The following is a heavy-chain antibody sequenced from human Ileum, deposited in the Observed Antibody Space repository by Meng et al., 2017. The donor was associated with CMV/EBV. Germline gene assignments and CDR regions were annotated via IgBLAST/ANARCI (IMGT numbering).Heavy chain of an antibody. D-gene: IGHD2-2*01. CDR3: ASVSYSYCSSTSCYGGDWFDP. CDR1: TSYG. V-gene: IGHV1-18*01. J-gene: IGHJ5*02. Sequence: TSYGISWVRQAPGQGLEWMGWISAYNGNTNYAQKLQGRVTMTTDTSTSTAYMELRSLRSDDTAVYYCASVSYSYCSSTSCYGGDWFDPWGQGTLVTVSS. CDR2: ISAYNGNT.